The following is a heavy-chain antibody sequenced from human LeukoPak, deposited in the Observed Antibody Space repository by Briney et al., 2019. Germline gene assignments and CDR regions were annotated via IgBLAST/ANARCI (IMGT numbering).Heavy chain of an antibody. Sequence: SETLSLTCTVSGXSITGYFWSWIRQPPGKGLEWIGFIYCSGTTNYNPSLKSRVTISVDTSKNQFSLTLTSVTAADTAVYYCARHLGGGIYFEYWGQRSLLTVSS. CDR1: GXSITGYF. D-gene: IGHD3-16*01. J-gene: IGHJ4*02. CDR2: IYCSGTT. CDR3: ARHLGGGIYFEY. V-gene: IGHV4-59*08.